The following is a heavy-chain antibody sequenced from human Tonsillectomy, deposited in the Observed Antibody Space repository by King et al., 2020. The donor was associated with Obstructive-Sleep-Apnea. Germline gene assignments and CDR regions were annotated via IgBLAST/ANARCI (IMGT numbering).Heavy chain of an antibody. D-gene: IGHD1-26*01. CDR1: GFTFSNYW. CDR3: AAESGGDAFDI. Sequence: VQLVESGGGLVQPGGSLRLSCAASGFTFSNYWMSWVRQAPGKGLEWVATLKRDGSEKYYVDSVKGRFTISRDNAKNSLYLQMNSLRAEDTAGYYCAAESGGDAFDIWGQGTMVTVSS. CDR2: LKRDGSEK. J-gene: IGHJ3*02. V-gene: IGHV3-7*03.